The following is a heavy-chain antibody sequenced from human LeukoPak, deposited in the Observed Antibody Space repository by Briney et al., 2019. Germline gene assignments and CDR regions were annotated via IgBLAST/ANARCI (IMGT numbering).Heavy chain of an antibody. Sequence: PSQTLSLTCTVSGGSISNGGYYWSWIRQPPGKGLEWIGYIHHSGSTYYNPSLKSRVTISVDRSKNQFSLKLSSVTAADTAVYYCARAGGAWEWFRGFDYWGQGTLVTVSS. V-gene: IGHV4-30-2*01. J-gene: IGHJ4*02. CDR3: ARAGGAWEWFRGFDY. D-gene: IGHD3-3*01. CDR1: GGSISNGGYY. CDR2: IHHSGST.